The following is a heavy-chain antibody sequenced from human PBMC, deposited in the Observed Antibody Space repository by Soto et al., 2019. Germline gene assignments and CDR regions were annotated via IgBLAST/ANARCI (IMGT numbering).Heavy chain of an antibody. CDR3: ARALYGSGSEYYYYGMDV. CDR1: GFTFSDYY. CDR2: ISSSGSTI. Sequence: GGSLRLSCAASGFTFSDYYMSWIRQAPGKGLEWVSYISSSGSTIYYADSVKGRFTISRDNAKNSLYLQMNSLRADDTAVYYCARALYGSGSEYYYYGMDVWGQGTTVTVS. J-gene: IGHJ6*02. V-gene: IGHV3-11*01. D-gene: IGHD3-10*01.